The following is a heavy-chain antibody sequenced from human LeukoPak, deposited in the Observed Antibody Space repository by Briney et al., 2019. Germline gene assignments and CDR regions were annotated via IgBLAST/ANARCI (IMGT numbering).Heavy chain of an antibody. CDR2: INWNGGST. CDR3: ARDGRSGWYADF. J-gene: IGHJ4*02. Sequence: GGSLRLSCAASGFTLDDYGMSWVRQAPGKGLEWVSGINWNGGSTGYTDSLKGRFTISRDNAKNSLYLEMNSLRAEDTAFYYCARDGRSGWYADFWGQGTLVTVSS. CDR1: GFTLDDYG. D-gene: IGHD6-19*01. V-gene: IGHV3-20*04.